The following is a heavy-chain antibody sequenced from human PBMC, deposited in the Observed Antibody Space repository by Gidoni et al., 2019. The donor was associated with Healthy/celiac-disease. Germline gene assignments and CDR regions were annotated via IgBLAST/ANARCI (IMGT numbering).Heavy chain of an antibody. Sequence: QVQLVESGGGLVTPGGSLSLSCAASGFTFSDYYMIWIRQATGKGRDWVSYMCISVSTIYSTDSGKVRFTISRENAKNSLFLQMNSLRAEDTAVYDCARHHDACGFGGWGQGTLVTVSS. CDR3: ARHHDACGFGG. CDR1: GFTFSDYY. CDR2: MCISVSTI. D-gene: IGHD3-16*01. V-gene: IGHV3-11*01. J-gene: IGHJ4*02.